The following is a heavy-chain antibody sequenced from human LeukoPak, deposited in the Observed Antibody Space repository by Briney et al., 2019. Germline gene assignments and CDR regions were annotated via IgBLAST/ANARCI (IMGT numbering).Heavy chain of an antibody. CDR2: ISGSGTYI. V-gene: IGHV3-21*01. CDR1: GFTFSDYS. CDR3: ARGGGNLFFDY. D-gene: IGHD4-23*01. J-gene: IGHJ4*02. Sequence: GGSLRLSCAASGFTFSDYSINWVRQAPGKGLEWVSSISGSGTYIYYAASVKGRFTISRDNAKNSLYLQMDSLRGEDTAVYYCARGGGNLFFDYWGQGTLVTVSS.